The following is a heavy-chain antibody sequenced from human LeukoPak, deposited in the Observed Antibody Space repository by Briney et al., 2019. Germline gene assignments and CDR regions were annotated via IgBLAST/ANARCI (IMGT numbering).Heavy chain of an antibody. V-gene: IGHV3-74*03. CDR1: GGSFSGYY. J-gene: IGHJ4*02. CDR3: ARDLTGAVFDF. D-gene: IGHD1-26*01. CDR2: ITSDGSST. Sequence: PSETLSLTCAVYGGSFSGYYWSWIRQPPGKGLVCVSRITSDGSSTTYADSVRGRFTISRDNAKNTVYLQMNDLRAEDTAVYYCARDLTGAVFDFWGQGTLVTVSS.